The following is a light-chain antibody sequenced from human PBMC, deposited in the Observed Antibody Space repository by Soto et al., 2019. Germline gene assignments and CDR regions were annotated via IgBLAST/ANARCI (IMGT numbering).Light chain of an antibody. J-gene: IGKJ4*01. CDR1: QSISSY. CDR3: QQSYSTLALT. CDR2: AAS. Sequence: DIQMTQSPSSLSASVGNRVTITCRASQSISSYVNWYQHKPGKAPKLLIYAASSLQSGVPSRFSGSGSGTDFTLTISSLQPEDFATYYCQQSYSTLALTFGGGTKVEIK. V-gene: IGKV1-39*01.